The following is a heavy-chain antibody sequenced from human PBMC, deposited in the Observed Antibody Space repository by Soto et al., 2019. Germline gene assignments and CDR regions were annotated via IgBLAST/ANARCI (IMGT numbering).Heavy chain of an antibody. CDR3: ATPRVRGVNYFCN. Sequence: GGSLRLSCAASGFTCRTYDMHWVRQAPGKGLEWVPLISYDGNDKHHSDSVKGRFTISRDNSRNTLYLQMNSLRAEDTAVYYCATPRVRGVNYFCNWGQGTLVTVSS. V-gene: IGHV3-30*03. J-gene: IGHJ4*02. CDR2: ISYDGNDK. CDR1: GFTCRTYD. D-gene: IGHD3-10*01.